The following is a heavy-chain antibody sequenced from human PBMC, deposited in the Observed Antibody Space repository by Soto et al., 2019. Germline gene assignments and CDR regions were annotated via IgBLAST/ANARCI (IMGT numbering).Heavy chain of an antibody. CDR2: IYYSGST. J-gene: IGHJ6*02. CDR3: ARKGAAPYYYYGMDV. Sequence: PSETLSLTCTVSGGSISSGGYFWSWIRQHPGKGLEWIGFIYYSGSTYYNPSLKSRVTISVDTSKNQFSLKLSSVTAADTAVYYCARKGAAPYYYYGMDVWGQGTTVTVSS. V-gene: IGHV4-31*03. D-gene: IGHD6-6*01. CDR1: GGSISSGGYF.